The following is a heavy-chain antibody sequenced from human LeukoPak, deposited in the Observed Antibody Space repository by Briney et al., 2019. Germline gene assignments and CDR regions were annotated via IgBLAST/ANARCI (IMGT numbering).Heavy chain of an antibody. CDR3: VRGFHSFDV. Sequence: PGGSLRLSCAASGFTLSDHYMDWVRQAPGKGLEWLGRSEPKVRRYTTAYAASVEGRFTISRDESKSSLYLQMSSLTTEDTAVYYCVRGFHSFDVWGQGTMVTVSS. CDR1: GFTLSDHY. CDR2: SEPKVRRYTT. V-gene: IGHV3-72*01. J-gene: IGHJ3*01. D-gene: IGHD3-10*01.